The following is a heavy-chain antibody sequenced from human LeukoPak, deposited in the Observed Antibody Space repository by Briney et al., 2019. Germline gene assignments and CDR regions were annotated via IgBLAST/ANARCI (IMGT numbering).Heavy chain of an antibody. CDR2: IYPVDSDT. D-gene: IGHD6-13*01. CDR3: AKGYSSSWHPFDY. V-gene: IGHV5-51*01. Sequence: GASLQICGEGAGSIFTSYWIGGGRQLPGKGVEWMGIIYPVDSDTRYSPSFQGQVTTSADKSVSTAYLQWSSLKASDTAMYFCAKGYSSSWHPFDYWGQGTLVTVSS. J-gene: IGHJ4*02. CDR1: GSIFTSYW.